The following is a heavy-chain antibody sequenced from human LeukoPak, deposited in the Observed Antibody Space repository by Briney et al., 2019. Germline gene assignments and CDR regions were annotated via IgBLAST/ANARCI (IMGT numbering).Heavy chain of an antibody. J-gene: IGHJ4*02. CDR1: GGSVSGTSFY. V-gene: IGHV4-61*01. CDR3: ARCSTSWYTFDY. Sequence: SETLSLTCTVSGGSVSGTSFYWSWIRQPPGKGLEWIGYIYYSGSTTYSPSLKSRVTISVDTSKNQFSLKLSSVTAADTAVYFCARCSTSWYTFDYWGQGTLVTVSS. D-gene: IGHD6-13*01. CDR2: IYYSGST.